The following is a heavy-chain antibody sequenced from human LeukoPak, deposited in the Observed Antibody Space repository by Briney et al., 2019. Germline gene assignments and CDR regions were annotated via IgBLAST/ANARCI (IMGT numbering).Heavy chain of an antibody. D-gene: IGHD3-10*01. CDR1: GGSFTGYY. Sequence: SETLSLTCDVAGGSFTGYYWTWSRQPPGKGLEWIGEVNHFESISYNPSLKGRATISADTSKNQLSLKLSSVSAADTAVYYCARGNRQLAYYGSGSRLPYDSWGQGTLVTVSS. J-gene: IGHJ4*02. CDR2: VNHFESI. CDR3: ARGNRQLAYYGSGSRLPYDS. V-gene: IGHV4-34*01.